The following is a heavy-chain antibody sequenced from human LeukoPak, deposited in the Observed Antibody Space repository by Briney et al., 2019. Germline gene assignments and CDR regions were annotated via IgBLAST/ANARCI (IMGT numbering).Heavy chain of an antibody. V-gene: IGHV1-46*01. CDR3: ARSDKMDV. CDR2: INPSEGST. J-gene: IGHJ6*02. Sequence: ASVMVSCKASGDTFTSYHIHWVRQVPGQGLEWMVVINPSEGSTDYAQEFQDRVSLTRDTSTSTVYMDLSRLRCEDTAVYYCARSDKMDVWGQGNTVTVSS. CDR1: GDTFTSYH.